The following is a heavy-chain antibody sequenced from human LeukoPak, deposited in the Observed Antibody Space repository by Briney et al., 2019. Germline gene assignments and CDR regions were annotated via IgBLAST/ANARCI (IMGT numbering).Heavy chain of an antibody. Sequence: GRSLRLSCAASGFTFSSYAMHWVRQAPGKGLEWVAIISYDGSNKYYADSVKGRFTISRDNSKNTLYLQMNSLRAEDTAVYYCARGLSSGWYYFDYWGQGTLVTVSS. CDR1: GFTFSSYA. CDR2: ISYDGSNK. D-gene: IGHD6-19*01. CDR3: ARGLSSGWYYFDY. J-gene: IGHJ4*02. V-gene: IGHV3-30-3*01.